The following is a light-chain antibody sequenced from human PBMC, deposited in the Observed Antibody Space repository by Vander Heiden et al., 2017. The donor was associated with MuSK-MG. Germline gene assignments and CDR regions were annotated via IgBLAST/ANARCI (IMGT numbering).Light chain of an antibody. CDR2: SDD. CDR3: ASWYNIPNGPV. V-gene: IGLV1-44*01. Sequence: QSVLTQPPSASGIPGQWVTSPCSGSGSNIGSNTVNWYHHHSGMTPKLLIQSDDQRPSGVPVRFSGSKSGASASLSISEIHSEDEADYYCASWYNIPNGPVLGGGTKLTVL. CDR1: GSNIGSNT. J-gene: IGLJ2*01.